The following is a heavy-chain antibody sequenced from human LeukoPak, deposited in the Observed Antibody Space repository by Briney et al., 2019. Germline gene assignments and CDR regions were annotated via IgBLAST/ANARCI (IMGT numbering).Heavy chain of an antibody. V-gene: IGHV4-34*01. Sequence: SETLSLTCAVYGGSFSNYYWSWIRQTPGKGLEWIGEINHRGSTTYNPSLKGRVTILVDTSKNQFSLQLTSVTAAGTAIYYCASLMLIAAGYDYWGQGNLVTVSS. CDR3: ASLMLIAAGYDY. CDR2: INHRGST. CDR1: GGSFSNYY. D-gene: IGHD6-13*01. J-gene: IGHJ4*02.